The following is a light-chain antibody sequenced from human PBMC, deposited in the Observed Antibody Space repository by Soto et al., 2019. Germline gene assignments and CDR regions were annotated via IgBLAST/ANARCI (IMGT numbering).Light chain of an antibody. J-gene: IGKJ2*01. CDR3: QQSYEPPYT. CDR2: EAS. CDR1: QTVNSY. V-gene: IGKV1-39*01. Sequence: DIQMTQSPSSLSASVGDRVTISCRASQTVNSYLNWYQQKSGKAPKVLIYEASTLKSGVPSRFSGSGYGTDFTLAISSLQPEDFATYYCQQSYEPPYTFGTGTKLEIK.